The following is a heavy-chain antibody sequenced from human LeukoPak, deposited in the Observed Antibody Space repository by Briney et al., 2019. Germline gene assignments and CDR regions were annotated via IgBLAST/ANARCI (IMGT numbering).Heavy chain of an antibody. D-gene: IGHD2-2*01. J-gene: IGHJ4*02. CDR3: AKDPGVVVPAELDY. Sequence: GGSLRLPCAASGFTFSSYGMHWVRQAPGKGLEWVAFIRYDGSNKYYADSVKGRFTISRDNSKNTLYLQMNSLRAEDTAVYYCAKDPGVVVPAELDYWGQGTLVTVSS. V-gene: IGHV3-30*02. CDR1: GFTFSSYG. CDR2: IRYDGSNK.